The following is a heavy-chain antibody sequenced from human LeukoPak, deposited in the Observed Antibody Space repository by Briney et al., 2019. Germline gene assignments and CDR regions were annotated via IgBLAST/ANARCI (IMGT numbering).Heavy chain of an antibody. J-gene: IGHJ4*02. Sequence: SETLSLTCAVYGGSFSGYYWSWIRQPPGKGLEWIGEINHSGSTNYNPSLKSRVTISVDTSKNQFSLQLNSVTPEDTAVYYCARVLEGRYSFDYWGQGTLVTVSS. CDR1: GGSFSGYY. D-gene: IGHD5-12*01. CDR2: INHSGST. CDR3: ARVLEGRYSFDY. V-gene: IGHV4-34*01.